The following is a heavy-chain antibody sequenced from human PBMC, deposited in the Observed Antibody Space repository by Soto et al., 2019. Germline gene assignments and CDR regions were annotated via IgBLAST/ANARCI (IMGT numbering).Heavy chain of an antibody. D-gene: IGHD3-16*01. Sequence: PWWSLRLSCSASVFICSTSGSAFIRYAITWVRQTPGKALEWVSSISGSGVRAYYSDSVRGRFTISRDNSKDRLYLEMNSVRAEDTAVYYCATPAYDYWGQGTLVTVSS. J-gene: IGHJ4*02. CDR2: ISGSGVRA. V-gene: IGHV3-23*01. CDR1: VFICSTSGSAFIRYA. CDR3: ATPAYDY.